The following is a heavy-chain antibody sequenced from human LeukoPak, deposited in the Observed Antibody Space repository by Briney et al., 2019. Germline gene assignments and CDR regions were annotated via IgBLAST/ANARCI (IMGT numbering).Heavy chain of an antibody. J-gene: IGHJ4*02. Sequence: ASVKVSCKASGYTFTGYYIFWVRQAPGQGLEWMGWINPDSGGTNYAQKFQGRVTMTRDTSISTAYMGLSGLTSDDTAVFYCARGHHYFVSGSYYNFWGQGTLVTVSS. CDR1: GYTFTGYY. CDR2: INPDSGGT. V-gene: IGHV1-2*02. D-gene: IGHD3-10*01. CDR3: ARGHHYFVSGSYYNF.